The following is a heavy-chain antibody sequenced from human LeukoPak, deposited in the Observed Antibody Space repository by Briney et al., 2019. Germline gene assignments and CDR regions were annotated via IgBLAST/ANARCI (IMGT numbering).Heavy chain of an antibody. D-gene: IGHD2-2*01. Sequence: SETLSLTCTVSGGSISPYYWSWIRQPPGKGLEWIGYIYSSGSTNYNPSLKSRVTISVDTSKNQFSLNLSSVTAADTAVYYRARGGYCTGNSCYPDAFDLWGQGTMVTVSS. J-gene: IGHJ3*01. CDR2: IYSSGST. CDR1: GGSISPYY. V-gene: IGHV4-59*01. CDR3: ARGGYCTGNSCYPDAFDL.